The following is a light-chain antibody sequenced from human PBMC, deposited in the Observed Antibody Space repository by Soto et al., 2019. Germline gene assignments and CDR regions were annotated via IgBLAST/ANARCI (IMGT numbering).Light chain of an antibody. V-gene: IGKV1-5*01. CDR1: QSISSW. CDR3: QQYNSYRFT. J-gene: IGKJ3*01. CDR2: DAS. Sequence: DIQMTQSPSTLSASVGDSVTITCRASQSISSWLAWYQQKPGKAPKLLIYDASSLESGVPSRFSGSGSGTEFTLTISSLQPDDFATYYCQQYNSYRFTFGPGTKVDIK.